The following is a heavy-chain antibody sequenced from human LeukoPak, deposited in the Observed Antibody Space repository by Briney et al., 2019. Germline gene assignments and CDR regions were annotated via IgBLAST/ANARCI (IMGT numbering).Heavy chain of an antibody. V-gene: IGHV1-69*01. J-gene: IGHJ4*02. D-gene: IGHD6-6*01. CDR2: IIPIFGTA. Sequence: SVKVSCKASGGTFSGYAISWVRQAPGQGLEWMGGIIPIFGTANYAQKFQGRVTITADESTSTAYMELSSLRSEDTAVYYCARGRAYSSSSDYWGQGTLVTVSS. CDR3: ARGRAYSSSSDY. CDR1: GGTFSGYA.